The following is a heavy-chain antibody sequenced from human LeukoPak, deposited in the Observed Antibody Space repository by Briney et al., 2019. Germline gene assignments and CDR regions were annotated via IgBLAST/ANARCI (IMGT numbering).Heavy chain of an antibody. Sequence: GGSLRLSCAASGFTFSNAWMNWVRQAPGKGLEWVGRIKSKSDDGTTDYAAPVKGRFTMSRDDSKNRLYLQMNSLKTEDTAVYYCTTDGGMAAAGSMNYWGQGTLVTVSS. D-gene: IGHD6-13*01. CDR3: TTDGGMAAAGSMNY. CDR2: IKSKSDDGTT. V-gene: IGHV3-15*01. J-gene: IGHJ4*02. CDR1: GFTFSNAW.